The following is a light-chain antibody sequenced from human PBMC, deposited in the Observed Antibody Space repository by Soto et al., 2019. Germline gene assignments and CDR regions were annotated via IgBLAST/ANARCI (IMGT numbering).Light chain of an antibody. J-gene: IGKJ4*01. CDR1: QSLLHSNGETY. Sequence: DIVMTQTPLSLSVTLGQPASISCKSSQSLLHSNGETYLYWYLQKPGQPLQPLIYEVSNRLSGVSDRFSGSGSGTDFTLKISRVEAEDVGVYHCMQSMQLPLTFGGGTKVEIK. CDR3: MQSMQLPLT. CDR2: EVS. V-gene: IGKV2D-29*01.